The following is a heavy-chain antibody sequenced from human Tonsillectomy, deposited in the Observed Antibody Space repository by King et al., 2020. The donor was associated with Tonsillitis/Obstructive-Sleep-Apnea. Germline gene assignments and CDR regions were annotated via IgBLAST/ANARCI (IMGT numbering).Heavy chain of an antibody. CDR1: GYTFTSYG. D-gene: IGHD3-22*01. CDR2: ISAYNGNT. J-gene: IGHJ3*02. V-gene: IGHV1-18*01. CDR3: ARDYYDSSGYYSTLYAFDI. Sequence: QLVQSGAEVKKPGASVKVSCKASGYTFTSYGISWVRQAPGQGLEWMGWISAYNGNTNYAQKLQGRVTMTTDTSTSTAYMELRSLRSDDTAVYYCARDYYDSSGYYSTLYAFDIWGQGTMVTVSS.